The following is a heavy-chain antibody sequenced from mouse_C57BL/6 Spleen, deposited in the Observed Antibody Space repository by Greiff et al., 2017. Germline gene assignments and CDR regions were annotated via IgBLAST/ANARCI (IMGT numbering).Heavy chain of an antibody. CDR1: GYTFTSYW. V-gene: IGHV1-69*01. Sequence: QVQLQQPGAELVMPGASVKLSCKASGYTFTSYWMHWVKQRPGQGLEWIGDIDPSDSYTNYNQKFKGKSTLTLVKSSSTAYMELSSLTSEDSAVSYCTRTGDYATDYWGQGTSVTVSS. CDR3: TRTGDYATDY. J-gene: IGHJ4*01. CDR2: IDPSDSYT.